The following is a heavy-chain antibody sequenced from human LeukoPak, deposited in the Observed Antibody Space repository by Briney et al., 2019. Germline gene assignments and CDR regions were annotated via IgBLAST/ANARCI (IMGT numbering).Heavy chain of an antibody. CDR2: INPNSGGT. Sequence: VASVKVSCKASGYTFTGYYMHWVRQAPGQGLEWMGWINPNSGGTNYAQKCQGRVTMSRDTSISTAYMELSRLRSDDTAVYYCARDLDGDHTDYWGQGTLVTVSS. D-gene: IGHD4-17*01. CDR1: GYTFTGYY. V-gene: IGHV1-2*02. CDR3: ARDLDGDHTDY. J-gene: IGHJ4*02.